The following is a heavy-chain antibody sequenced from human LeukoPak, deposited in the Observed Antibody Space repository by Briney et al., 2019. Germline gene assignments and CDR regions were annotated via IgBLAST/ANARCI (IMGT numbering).Heavy chain of an antibody. Sequence: PSETLSLTCTVSGGSISSSSYYWGWIRQPPGKGLEWIGSIYYSGSTYYNPSLKSRVTISVDTSNNQLSLKLTSVTAADTAVYYCARERPVRDGYFYYYYMDVWGKGTTVTISS. V-gene: IGHV4-39*07. CDR1: GGSISSSSYY. D-gene: IGHD5-24*01. CDR3: ARERPVRDGYFYYYYMDV. CDR2: IYYSGST. J-gene: IGHJ6*03.